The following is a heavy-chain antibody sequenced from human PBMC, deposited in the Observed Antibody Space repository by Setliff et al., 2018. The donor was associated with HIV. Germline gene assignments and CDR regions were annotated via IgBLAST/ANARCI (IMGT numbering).Heavy chain of an antibody. Sequence: GASVMVSCKASGGTFGSYAISWVRQAPGQGLEWLGGIIPIFETTNYAQKFQGRVTITADKSTSTTYMELSSLRSDDTAVYYCARGQGVHFWVNDAFDIWGQGTMVTVSS. D-gene: IGHD3-10*01. CDR1: GGTFGSYA. CDR2: IIPIFETT. CDR3: ARGQGVHFWVNDAFDI. V-gene: IGHV1-69*06. J-gene: IGHJ3*02.